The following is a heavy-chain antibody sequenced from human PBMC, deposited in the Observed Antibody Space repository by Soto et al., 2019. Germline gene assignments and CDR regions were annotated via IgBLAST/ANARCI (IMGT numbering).Heavy chain of an antibody. CDR2: ISYDGTAK. D-gene: IGHD3-3*01. Sequence: LRLSCAASGFDFSDHGMHWVRQAPGEGLEWVTVISYDGTAKYYKESVKGRFTTSRDNSKKTLYLQIDSLGVEDTAVYYCAKDEGRFLRNYFNYGIDVWGLGTTVTVS. V-gene: IGHV3-33*03. J-gene: IGHJ6*02. CDR3: AKDEGRFLRNYFNYGIDV. CDR1: GFDFSDHG.